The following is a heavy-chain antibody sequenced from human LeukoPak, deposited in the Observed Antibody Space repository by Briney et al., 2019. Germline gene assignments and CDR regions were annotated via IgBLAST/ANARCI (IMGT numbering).Heavy chain of an antibody. Sequence: GGSLRLSCAASGFTFSSYWMSWVRQAPGKGLEWVANIKQDGSEKYYVDSVKGRFTISRDNAKNSLYLQMNSLRAEDTAVYYCARVYKQWLNWFDPWGQGTLVTVSS. D-gene: IGHD6-19*01. V-gene: IGHV3-7*03. CDR3: ARVYKQWLNWFDP. CDR1: GFTFSSYW. CDR2: IKQDGSEK. J-gene: IGHJ5*02.